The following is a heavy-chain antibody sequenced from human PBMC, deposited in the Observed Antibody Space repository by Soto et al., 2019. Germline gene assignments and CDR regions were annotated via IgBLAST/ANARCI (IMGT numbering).Heavy chain of an antibody. D-gene: IGHD6-19*01. CDR1: GDSVSSNTAA. CDR3: SRGVAGSGFDL. Sequence: SQTLSLTCAVSGDSVSSNTAAWNWIRSSPSRGLEWLGRTYYRSDWRHDYAVAVRSRITVNPDTSKNHFSLQLNSVPPDATPVYYCSRGVAGSGFDLLGPGALDTVST. V-gene: IGHV6-1*01. CDR2: TYYRSDWRH. J-gene: IGHJ4*02.